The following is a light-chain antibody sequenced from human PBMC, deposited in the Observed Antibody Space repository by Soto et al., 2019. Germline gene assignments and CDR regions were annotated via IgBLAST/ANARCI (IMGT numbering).Light chain of an antibody. V-gene: IGKV1-12*01. CDR3: QQANSFPLT. J-gene: IGKJ4*01. CDR1: QGVSSW. CDR2: AAS. Sequence: DIQMTQSPSSVSASVGDRVTITCRASQGVSSWLAWYQQKPGKAPKLLIYAASSLQSGVPSRFRGSGSGTGFTIAISRLQPEDFAYYFCQQANSFPLTFGGGTKVEIK.